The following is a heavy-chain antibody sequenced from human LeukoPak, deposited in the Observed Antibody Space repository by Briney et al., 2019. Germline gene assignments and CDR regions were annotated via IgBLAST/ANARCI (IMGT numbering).Heavy chain of an antibody. V-gene: IGHV3-9*03. CDR2: ISWNRGSI. D-gene: IGHD1-1*01. CDR3: AKGARIRANSYYFDS. CDR1: GFTFDDYA. J-gene: IGHJ4*02. Sequence: GGSLRLSCAASGFTFDDYAMHWVRQAPGKGLEWVSGISWNRGSIGYADSVKGRFTISRDNAKNSLYLQMNSLRADDMALYYCAKGARIRANSYYFDSWGQGTLVTVSS.